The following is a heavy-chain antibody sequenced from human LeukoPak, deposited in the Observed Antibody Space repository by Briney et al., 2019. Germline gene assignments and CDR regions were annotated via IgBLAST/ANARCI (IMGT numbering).Heavy chain of an antibody. CDR3: ARASRGGATNYYYYMDV. CDR1: GFTFSSYW. CDR2: IKQDGSEK. J-gene: IGHJ6*03. V-gene: IGHV3-7*01. D-gene: IGHD1-26*01. Sequence: PGGSLSLYCAASGFTFSSYWMRWLRQAPGKELEWLANIKQDGSEKYYVDSVKGGFTISRDNAKNTLYLQMNSLRAEDTAVYYCARASRGGATNYYYYMDVWGKGTTVTISS.